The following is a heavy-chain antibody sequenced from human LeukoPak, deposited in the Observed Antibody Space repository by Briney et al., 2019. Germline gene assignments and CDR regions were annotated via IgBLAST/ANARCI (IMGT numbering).Heavy chain of an antibody. Sequence: GGSLRLSCAASGFTFSSYAMSWVRQAPGKGLEWVSAISGSGGSTYYADSVKGRFTISRDNSKNTLYLQMHRLRAEDTALYHCAREDYYGSGTYVDFWGQGTLVTVSS. D-gene: IGHD3-10*01. V-gene: IGHV3-23*01. CDR2: ISGSGGST. CDR3: AREDYYGSGTYVDF. CDR1: GFTFSSYA. J-gene: IGHJ4*02.